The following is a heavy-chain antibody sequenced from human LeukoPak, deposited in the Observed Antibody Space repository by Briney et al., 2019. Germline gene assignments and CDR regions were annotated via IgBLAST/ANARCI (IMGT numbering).Heavy chain of an antibody. J-gene: IGHJ6*03. CDR3: ARSIDIVVVPAAEDYYYYMDV. CDR2: ISSSSSYI. CDR1: GFTFSSYS. D-gene: IGHD2-2*01. Sequence: GGSLRLSCAASGFTFSSYSMNWVRQAPGKGLEWVSSISSSSSYIYYADSVKGRFTISRDNAKNSLYLQMNSLRAEDTAVYYCARSIDIVVVPAAEDYYYYMDVWGKGTTVTVSS. V-gene: IGHV3-21*01.